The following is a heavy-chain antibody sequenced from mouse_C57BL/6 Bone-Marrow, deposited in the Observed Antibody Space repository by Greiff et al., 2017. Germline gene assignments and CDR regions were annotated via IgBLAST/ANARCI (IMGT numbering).Heavy chain of an antibody. CDR3: ARTGNYYGSSWGFAY. CDR1: GYAFSSSW. CDR2: IYPGDGAT. J-gene: IGHJ3*01. D-gene: IGHD1-1*01. Sequence: QVQLQQSGPELVKPGASVKISCKASGYAFSSSWMNWVKQRPGKGLEWIGRIYPGDGATNYNGKFKGKATLTADKYSSTAYMQLSSLTSEDSAVYFCARTGNYYGSSWGFAYWGQGTLVTVSA. V-gene: IGHV1-82*01.